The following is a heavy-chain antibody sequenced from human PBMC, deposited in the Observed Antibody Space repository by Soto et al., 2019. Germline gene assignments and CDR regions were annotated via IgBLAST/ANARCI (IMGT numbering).Heavy chain of an antibody. V-gene: IGHV1-69*08. J-gene: IGHJ4*02. Sequence: VQLVQSGAEVKKPGSSVKVSCKASGGTFSSYTISWVRQAPGQGLEWMGRIIPILGIANYAQKFQGRVTITADKSTSTAYMELSSLRSEDTAVYYCARDHCSGGSCYLDFDYWGQGTLVTVSS. D-gene: IGHD2-15*01. CDR3: ARDHCSGGSCYLDFDY. CDR1: GGTFSSYT. CDR2: IIPILGIA.